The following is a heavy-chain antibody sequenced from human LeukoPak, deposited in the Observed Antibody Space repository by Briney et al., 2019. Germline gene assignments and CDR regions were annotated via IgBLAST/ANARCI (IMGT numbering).Heavy chain of an antibody. CDR2: INPSGGST. D-gene: IGHD6-19*01. V-gene: IGHV1-46*01. Sequence: ASLKVSCKASGYTFTSYYMHWVRQAPGQGLEWMGIINPSGGSTSYAQKFQGRVTMTRDTSTSTVYMELSSLRSEDTAVYYCARPAVAGHFDYWGQGTLVTVSS. CDR1: GYTFTSYY. J-gene: IGHJ4*02. CDR3: ARPAVAGHFDY.